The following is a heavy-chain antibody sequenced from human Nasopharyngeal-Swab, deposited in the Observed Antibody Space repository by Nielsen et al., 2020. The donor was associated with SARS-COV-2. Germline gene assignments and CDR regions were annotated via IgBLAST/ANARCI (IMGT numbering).Heavy chain of an antibody. Sequence: SVKVSCKASGGTFSSYAISWVRQAPGQGLEWMGGIIPTFGTANYAQKLQGRVTMTTDTSTSTAYMELRSLRSDDTAVYYCAREGYYGSGERKIDYWGQGTLVTVSS. V-gene: IGHV1-69*05. CDR3: AREGYYGSGERKIDY. CDR1: GGTFSSYA. D-gene: IGHD3-10*01. J-gene: IGHJ4*02. CDR2: IIPTFGTA.